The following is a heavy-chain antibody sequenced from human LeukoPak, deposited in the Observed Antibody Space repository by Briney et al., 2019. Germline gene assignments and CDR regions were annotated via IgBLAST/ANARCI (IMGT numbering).Heavy chain of an antibody. Sequence: PGGSLRLSCAASGFTFSSYSMNWVRQAPGKGLEWVSSISSSSSYIYYADSVKGRFTISRDNAKNSLYLQMNSLGAEDTAVYYCARDRTAAGSFVDYWGQGTLVTVSS. J-gene: IGHJ4*02. V-gene: IGHV3-21*01. CDR2: ISSSSSYI. D-gene: IGHD6-13*01. CDR1: GFTFSSYS. CDR3: ARDRTAAGSFVDY.